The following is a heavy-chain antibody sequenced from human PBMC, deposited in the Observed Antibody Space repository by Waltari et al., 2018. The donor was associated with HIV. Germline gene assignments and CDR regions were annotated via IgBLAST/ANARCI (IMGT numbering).Heavy chain of an antibody. D-gene: IGHD6-13*01. V-gene: IGHV3-74*01. J-gene: IGHJ6*02. CDR3: ASGYSSSWRSDYYYGMDV. CDR1: GFTFSSYW. CDR2: CIRDGNST. Sequence: EVQLVESGGGLVQPGGSLRLSCAASGFTFSSYWMHWVRQSPGKGLVWVSGCIRDGNSTSYADSVKGLYTISRDNTNNTLYMQINSLRAEDTAVYYCASGYSSSWRSDYYYGMDVWGQGTTVTVSS.